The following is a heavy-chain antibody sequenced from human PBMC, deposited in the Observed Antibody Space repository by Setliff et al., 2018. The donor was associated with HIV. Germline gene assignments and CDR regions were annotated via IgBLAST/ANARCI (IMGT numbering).Heavy chain of an antibody. CDR2: IYYSGST. CDR1: GGSISSSSYY. Sequence: LSLTCTVSGGSISSSSYYWGWIRQPPGKGLEWIGSIYYSGSTYYNPSLKSRVTISVDTSKNQFSLKLSSVTAADTAVYYCARDRAWYYYGSGSVFDYWGQGALVTVSS. CDR3: ARDRAWYYYGSGSVFDY. J-gene: IGHJ4*02. D-gene: IGHD3-10*01. V-gene: IGHV4-39*07.